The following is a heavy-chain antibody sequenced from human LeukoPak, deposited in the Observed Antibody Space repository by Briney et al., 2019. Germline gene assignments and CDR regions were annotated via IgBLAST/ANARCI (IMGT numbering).Heavy chain of an antibody. D-gene: IGHD6-19*01. V-gene: IGHV3-30*03. Sequence: PGRSLRLSCAASGFTFSSYGMHWVRQAPGKGLEWVAVISYDGSNKYYADSVKGRFTISRDNSKNTLYLQMNSLRVEDTAVYYCARVPYSSGPLYFDYWGQGTLVTVSS. CDR3: ARVPYSSGPLYFDY. CDR1: GFTFSSYG. J-gene: IGHJ4*02. CDR2: ISYDGSNK.